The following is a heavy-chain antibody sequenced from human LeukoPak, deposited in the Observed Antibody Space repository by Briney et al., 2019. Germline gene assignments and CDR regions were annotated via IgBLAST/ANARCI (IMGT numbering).Heavy chain of an antibody. D-gene: IGHD3-22*01. CDR3: SRQTEYYNDSSGYYFRYMDV. J-gene: IGHJ6*03. CDR2: IYPGDSDT. V-gene: IGHV5-51*01. Sequence: GVSLKISSKGSGYSFTSYWIGWARPMPGKGLEWMGIIYPGDSDTRYSPSFQAQGTISAYKSISTASLPCSSLQPSSPPLPSCSRQTEYYNDSSGYYFRYMDVWGKGTTLTVSS. CDR1: GYSFTSYW.